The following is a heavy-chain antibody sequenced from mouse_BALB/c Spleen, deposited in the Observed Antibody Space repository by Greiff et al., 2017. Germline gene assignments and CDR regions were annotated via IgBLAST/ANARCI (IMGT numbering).Heavy chain of an antibody. J-gene: IGHJ2*01. CDR1: GFTFSNYW. D-gene: IGHD1-1*01. V-gene: IGHV6-6*02. CDR2: IRLKSNNYAT. CDR3: TRHYGSSYYFDY. Sequence: EVKLVESGGGLVQPGGSMKLSCVASGFTFSNYWMNWVRQSPEKGLEWVAEIRLKSNNYATHYAESVKGRFTISRDDSKSSVYLQMNNLRAEDTGIYYCTRHYGSSYYFDYWGQGTTLTVSS.